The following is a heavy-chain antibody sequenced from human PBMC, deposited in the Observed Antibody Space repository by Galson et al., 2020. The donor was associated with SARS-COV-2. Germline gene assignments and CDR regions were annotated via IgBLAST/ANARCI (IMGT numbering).Heavy chain of an antibody. J-gene: IGHJ6*03. CDR2: INGDGSST. Sequence: GESLKISCAVSGSTFSNYWMHWVRQAPGKGLVWVSRINGDGSSTTYADSVKGRFTISRDNAKNTLYLQMNSLRAEDTAVYYCARDRYGGDTYYYYYYMDVWGKGTTVTVSS. CDR3: ARDRYGGDTYYYYYYMDV. D-gene: IGHD2-21*02. V-gene: IGHV3-74*01. CDR1: GSTFSNYW.